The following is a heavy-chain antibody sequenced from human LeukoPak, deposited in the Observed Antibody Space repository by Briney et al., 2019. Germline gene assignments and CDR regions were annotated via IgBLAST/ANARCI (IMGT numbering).Heavy chain of an antibody. D-gene: IGHD1-26*01. CDR3: TRDRGTYNWLDP. CDR2: ISGSGDNT. J-gene: IGHJ5*02. Sequence: GGSLRLSCAASGFTFSTYAMSWVRQAPGKGLEWVSGISGSGDNTYYADSVKGRFTISRDDSKNTAYLQMDSLKTEDTALYYCTRDRGTYNWLDPWGQGTLVTVSS. CDR1: GFTFSTYA. V-gene: IGHV3-23*01.